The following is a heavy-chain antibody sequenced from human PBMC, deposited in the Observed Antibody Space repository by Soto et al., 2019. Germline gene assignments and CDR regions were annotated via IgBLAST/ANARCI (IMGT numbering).Heavy chain of an antibody. CDR2: IRSDSNHI. Sequence: EVQLVESGGGLVQPGGSLRLSCAASGFIFSSFSMNWIRQAPGKGLEWLSYIRSDSNHIGYADSVRGRFTISSDIAKNSLFLKMSSLRDEDTVVYDCAIDLAYAFDYWGQETLVTVSA. CDR3: AIDLAYAFDY. CDR1: GFIFSSFS. V-gene: IGHV3-48*02. D-gene: IGHD3-16*01. J-gene: IGHJ4*02.